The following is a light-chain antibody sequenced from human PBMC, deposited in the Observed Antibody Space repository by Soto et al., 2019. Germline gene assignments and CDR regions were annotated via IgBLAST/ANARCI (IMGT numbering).Light chain of an antibody. CDR1: QSVSSSH. J-gene: IGKJ2*01. CDR3: QQYGSSPYT. CDR2: GAY. Sequence: EVVLTQSPGTLSLSPGERATLSCRASQSVSSSHLAWYQQKPGQAPRLLIYGAYKRATGISDRFSGSGSGTDFTLTISRLEPEDFAVYYCQQYGSSPYTFGQGTKLEIK. V-gene: IGKV3-20*01.